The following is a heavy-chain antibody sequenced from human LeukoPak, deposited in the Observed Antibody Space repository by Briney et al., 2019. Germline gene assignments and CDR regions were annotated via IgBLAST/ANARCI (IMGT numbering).Heavy chain of an antibody. CDR3: ARDREGLAYSDF. CDR1: GYTFTGKF. Sequence: ASVKVSCKASGYTFTGKFIHWVRQAPGRGLEWMGWIDPNSGGTDYAQKFQGRVTMTRDTSIATAYMDLSRLISDDTAVYYCARDREGLAYSDFWAREPWSPSPQ. D-gene: IGHD3/OR15-3a*01. CDR2: IDPNSGGT. J-gene: IGHJ4*02. V-gene: IGHV1-2*02.